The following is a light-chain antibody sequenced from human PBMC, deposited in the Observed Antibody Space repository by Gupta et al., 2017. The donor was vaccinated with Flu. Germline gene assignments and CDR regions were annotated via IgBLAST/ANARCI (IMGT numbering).Light chain of an antibody. CDR3: HTCGTGRWV. CDR1: SGHSSYA. V-gene: IGLV4-69*01. J-gene: IGLJ3*02. Sequence: PVLTPSPSASASLGASVQLTCTLSSGHSSYAIVWHQQQPEKGPRYLMKINSDGSHNTVDGIPDRFAGSSSGAELSLTISSIQAEDEDDYYCHTCGTGRWVFGGGTRLTVL. CDR2: INSDGSH.